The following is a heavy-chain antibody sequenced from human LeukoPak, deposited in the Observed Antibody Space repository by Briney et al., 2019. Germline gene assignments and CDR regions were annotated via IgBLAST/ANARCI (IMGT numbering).Heavy chain of an antibody. CDR1: GGSFSGYY. CDR2: IDHSGST. CDR3: ARGLGSGSYYFDY. V-gene: IGHV4-34*01. D-gene: IGHD5-12*01. J-gene: IGHJ4*02. Sequence: SETLSLTCAVYGGSFSGYYWSWIRQPPGKGLEWIGEIDHSGSTNYNPSLKSRVTISVDTSKNQFSLKLSSVTAADTAVYYCARGLGSGSYYFDYWGQGTLVTVSS.